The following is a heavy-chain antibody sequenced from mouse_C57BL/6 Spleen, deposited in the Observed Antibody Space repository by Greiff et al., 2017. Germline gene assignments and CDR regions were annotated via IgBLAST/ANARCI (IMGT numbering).Heavy chain of an antibody. Sequence: VQLKQSGPELVKPGASVKISCKASGYSFTDYNMNWVKQSNGKSLEWIGVINPNYGTTSYNQKFKGKATLTVDQSSSTAYVQLNSLTSEYSAVYYCARRYYGSSYWYFDVWGTGTTVTVSS. V-gene: IGHV1-39*01. J-gene: IGHJ1*03. CDR2: INPNYGTT. D-gene: IGHD1-1*01. CDR3: ARRYYGSSYWYFDV. CDR1: GYSFTDYN.